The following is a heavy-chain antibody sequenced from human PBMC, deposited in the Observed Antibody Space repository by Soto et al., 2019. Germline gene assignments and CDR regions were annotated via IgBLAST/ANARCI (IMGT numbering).Heavy chain of an antibody. CDR2: IYYSGST. CDR3: ARVLRFGEFTHYYCYYYMDV. V-gene: IGHV4-30-4*01. Sequence: SETLSLTCTVSGGSISSGDYYWSWIRQPPGKGLEWIGYIYYSGSTNYNPSLKSRVTISVDTSKNQFSLKLSSVTAADTAVYYCARVLRFGEFTHYYCYYYMDVWGKGTTVTVSS. CDR1: GGSISSGDYY. J-gene: IGHJ6*03. D-gene: IGHD3-10*01.